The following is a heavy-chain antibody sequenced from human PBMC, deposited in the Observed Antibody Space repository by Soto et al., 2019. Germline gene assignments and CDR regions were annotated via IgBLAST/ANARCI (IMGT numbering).Heavy chain of an antibody. V-gene: IGHV3-43*01. Sequence: GGSLRLSCAASGFTFDDYTMHWVRQAPGKGLEWVSLISWDGGSTYYADSVKGRFTISRDNSKNSLYLQMNSLRTEDTALYYCAKESSIAAAGTTGGLDYWGQGTLVTVSS. CDR3: AKESSIAAAGTTGGLDY. J-gene: IGHJ4*02. D-gene: IGHD6-13*01. CDR1: GFTFDDYT. CDR2: ISWDGGST.